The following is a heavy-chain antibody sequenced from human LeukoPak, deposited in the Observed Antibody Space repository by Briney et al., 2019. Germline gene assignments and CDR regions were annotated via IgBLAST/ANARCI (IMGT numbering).Heavy chain of an antibody. V-gene: IGHV3-30-3*01. CDR3: ARDIGGTMIVVVFDY. CDR1: GFTFSSYA. Sequence: PGRSLRLSCAASGFTFSSYAMHWVRQAPGKGLEWVAVISYDGSNKYYADSVKGRFTISRDNSKNTLYLQMNSPRAEDTAVYYCARDIGGTMIVVVFDYWGQGTLVTVSS. D-gene: IGHD3-22*01. J-gene: IGHJ4*02. CDR2: ISYDGSNK.